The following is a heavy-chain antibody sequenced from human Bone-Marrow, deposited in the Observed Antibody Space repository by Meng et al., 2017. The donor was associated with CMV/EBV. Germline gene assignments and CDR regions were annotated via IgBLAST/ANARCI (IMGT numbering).Heavy chain of an antibody. D-gene: IGHD1-26*01. Sequence: SEPLSLTCTVSGGSISSYYWSWIRQPPGKGLEWIGYIYYSGSTNYNPSLKSRVTISVDTSKNQFSLKLSSVTAADTAVYYCARWRSGSYFGYWGQGTLVTVSS. CDR3: ARWRSGSYFGY. CDR2: IYYSGST. J-gene: IGHJ4*02. V-gene: IGHV4-59*01. CDR1: GGSISSYY.